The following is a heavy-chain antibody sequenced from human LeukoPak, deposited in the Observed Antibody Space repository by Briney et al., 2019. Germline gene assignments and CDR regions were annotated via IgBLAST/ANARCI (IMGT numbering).Heavy chain of an antibody. Sequence: GESLKISCKGSGYSFTKYWIGWVRQTPEKGLEWMGIIYPGDSETRYSPSFQGQVTISADKSITTAYLQWSSLKASDTAVYYCATFGGKGGPSDYFDYWGQGALVTVSS. D-gene: IGHD3-10*01. CDR3: ATFGGKGGPSDYFDY. J-gene: IGHJ4*02. V-gene: IGHV5-51*01. CDR2: IYPGDSET. CDR1: GYSFTKYW.